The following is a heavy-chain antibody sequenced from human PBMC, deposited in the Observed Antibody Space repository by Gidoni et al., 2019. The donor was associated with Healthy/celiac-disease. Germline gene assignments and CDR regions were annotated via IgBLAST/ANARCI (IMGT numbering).Heavy chain of an antibody. J-gene: IGHJ4*02. CDR2: ISGSGGST. Sequence: EVQLLESGGGLVQPGGSLRLSGAASGLTFSSHAMSWVLQAQGKGLEWVSDISGSGGSTYYADSVKGRFTISRDNSKNTLYLQMNSLRAEDTAVYYCAKDRGSFDYFDYWGQGTLVTVSS. D-gene: IGHD1-26*01. CDR1: GLTFSSHA. V-gene: IGHV3-23*01. CDR3: AKDRGSFDYFDY.